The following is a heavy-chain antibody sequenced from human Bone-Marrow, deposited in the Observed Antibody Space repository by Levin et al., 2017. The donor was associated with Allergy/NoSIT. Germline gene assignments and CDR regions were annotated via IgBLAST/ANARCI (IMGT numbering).Heavy chain of an antibody. V-gene: IGHV3-74*01. Sequence: AGGSLRLSCAASGFAFSNYWIHWVRQAPGKGLVWVSRINSDGSTTDYAESVKGRFTISRDNAKNTVYLQMNSLRAEDSAVYHCARGRSRAGKYEPFWGQGTLVTVSS. J-gene: IGHJ4*02. CDR1: GFAFSNYW. CDR2: INSDGSTT. CDR3: ARGRSRAGKYEPF. D-gene: IGHD6-19*01.